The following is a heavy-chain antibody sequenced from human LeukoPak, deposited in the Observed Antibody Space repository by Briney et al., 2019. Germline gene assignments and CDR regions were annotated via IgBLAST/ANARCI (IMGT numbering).Heavy chain of an antibody. J-gene: IGHJ4*02. V-gene: IGHV3-74*01. CDR1: GFTFSSYN. CDR3: LRDLNWSLDQ. D-gene: IGHD1-20*01. CDR2: IKSDGITI. Sequence: GGSLRLSCAASGFTFSSYNMNWVRQAPGKGLEWVSRIKSDGITITYADSVKGRFTISRDNAKNTLYLQMNSLRAEDTAVYYCLRDLNWSLDQWGQGTLVTVSS.